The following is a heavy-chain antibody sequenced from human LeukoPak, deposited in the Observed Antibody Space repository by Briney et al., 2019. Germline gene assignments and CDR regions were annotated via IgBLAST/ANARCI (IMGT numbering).Heavy chain of an antibody. V-gene: IGHV4-34*01. Sequence: SETLSLTCAVYGAALSEYYWSWIRQSPGKGLEWIGEVAHKGPTVYSPTLNRKYNPSLKSRVTISADTSKNQFSLRLYSVTAADTAVYYCATTFSGYISSWPEYFQHWGQGTLVTVSS. J-gene: IGHJ1*01. D-gene: IGHD6-13*01. CDR2: VAHKGPTVYSPTLNR. CDR1: GAALSEYY. CDR3: ATTFSGYISSWPEYFQH.